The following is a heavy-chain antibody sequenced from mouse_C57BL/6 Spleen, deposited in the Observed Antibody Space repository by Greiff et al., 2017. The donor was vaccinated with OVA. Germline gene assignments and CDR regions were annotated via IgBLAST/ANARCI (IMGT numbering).Heavy chain of an antibody. CDR2: IYPGNSDT. J-gene: IGHJ1*03. Sequence: EVKLVESGTVLARPGASVKMSCKTSGYTFTSYWMHWVKQRPGQGLEWIGAIYPGNSDTSYNQKFKGKAKLTAVTSASTAYMALSSLTNEDSAVYYCTRHYGSSYGRYFDVWGTGTTVTVSS. CDR1: GYTFTSYW. D-gene: IGHD1-1*01. CDR3: TRHYGSSYGRYFDV. V-gene: IGHV1-5*01.